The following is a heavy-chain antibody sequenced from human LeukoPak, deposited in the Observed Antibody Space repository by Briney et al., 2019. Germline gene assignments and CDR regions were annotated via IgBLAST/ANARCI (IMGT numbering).Heavy chain of an antibody. J-gene: IGHJ4*02. V-gene: IGHV3-30-3*01. CDR2: ISYDGSNK. D-gene: IGHD2-2*01. CDR3: ARDHTPFQLAPMYYFDY. CDR1: GFTFSSYA. Sequence: PGRSLRLSCAASGFTFSSYAMHWVRQAPGRGLEWVAVISYDGSNKYYADSVEGRFTISRDNSKNTLYLQMNSLRAEDTAVYYCARDHTPFQLAPMYYFDYWGQGTLVTVSS.